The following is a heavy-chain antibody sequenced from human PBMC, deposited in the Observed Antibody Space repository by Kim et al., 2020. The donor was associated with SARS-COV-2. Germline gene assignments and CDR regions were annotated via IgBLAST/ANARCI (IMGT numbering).Heavy chain of an antibody. CDR2: IWYDGSNK. CDR1: GFTFSSYG. D-gene: IGHD6-13*01. CDR3: ARDRKQQQFFDAFDI. Sequence: GGSLRLSCAASGFTFSSYGMHWVRQAPGKGLEWVAVIWYDGSNKYYADSVKGRFTISRDNSKNTLYLQMNSLRAEDTAVYYCARDRKQQQFFDAFDIWGQGTMVTVAS. J-gene: IGHJ3*02. V-gene: IGHV3-33*01.